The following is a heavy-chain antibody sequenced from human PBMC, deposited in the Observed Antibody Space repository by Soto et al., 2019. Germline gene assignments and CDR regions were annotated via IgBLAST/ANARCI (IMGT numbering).Heavy chain of an antibody. CDR3: ARGYSSSSPGYFDY. CDR1: GGSISSYY. D-gene: IGHD6-6*01. J-gene: IGHJ4*02. Sequence: PSETLSLTCTVSGGSISSYYWSWIRQPPGKGLEWIGYIYYSGSTNYNPSLKSRVTISVDTSKNQFSLKLSSVTAADTAVYYCARGYSSSSPGYFDYWGQGTLVTVSS. V-gene: IGHV4-59*12. CDR2: IYYSGST.